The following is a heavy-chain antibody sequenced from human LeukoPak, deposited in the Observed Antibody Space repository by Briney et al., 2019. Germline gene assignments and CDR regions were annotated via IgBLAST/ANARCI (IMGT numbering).Heavy chain of an antibody. J-gene: IGHJ4*02. V-gene: IGHV4-38-2*02. CDR3: ARRSELQFDY. CDR1: GYSISSGYY. D-gene: IGHD1-26*01. Sequence: SETLSLTCTVSGYSISSGYYWGWIRQPPGKGLEWIGSIYHSGSTYYNPSLKSRVTISVDRSKNQFSLTLSSETAADTAVYHCARRSELQFDYWGQGTLVTVSS. CDR2: IYHSGST.